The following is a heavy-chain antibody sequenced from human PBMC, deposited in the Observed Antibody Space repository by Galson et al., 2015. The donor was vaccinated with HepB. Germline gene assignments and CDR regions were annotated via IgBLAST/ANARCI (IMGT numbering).Heavy chain of an antibody. CDR2: IWSDGSNK. Sequence: SLRLSCAASGFTFSSYGIHWVRQAPGKGLEWVALIWSDGSNKYYADSVEGRFTISRDNSKNTLYLQMNSLRAEDTAVYYCAREGAVVPTAMPLDYWGQGTLVTV. D-gene: IGHD2-2*01. J-gene: IGHJ4*02. CDR3: AREGAVVPTAMPLDY. V-gene: IGHV3-33*01. CDR1: GFTFSSYG.